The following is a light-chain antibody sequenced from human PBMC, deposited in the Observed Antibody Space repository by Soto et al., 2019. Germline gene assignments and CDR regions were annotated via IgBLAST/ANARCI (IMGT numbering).Light chain of an antibody. V-gene: IGLV1-44*01. CDR1: TSDIGSNT. Sequence: QSVLTQPPSASGTPGQKVTISCSGATSDIGSNTIHWYRHLPGSGPTLVVFNNDQRPSGVPDRISGSKSGTSASLAITGLQAEDEAHYYCQSYDNSLSGYVVFGGGTKLTVL. CDR2: NND. J-gene: IGLJ2*01. CDR3: QSYDNSLSGYVV.